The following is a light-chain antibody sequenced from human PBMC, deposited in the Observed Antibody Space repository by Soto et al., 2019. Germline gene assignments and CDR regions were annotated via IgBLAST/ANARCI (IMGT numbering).Light chain of an antibody. CDR1: QGISSY. V-gene: IGKV1-8*01. CDR2: AAS. CDR3: QQYYSYPQT. J-gene: IGKJ1*01. Sequence: IMMTQSPSSLSASTGDRVPITCRASQGISSYLAWYQQKPGKAPKLLIYAASTLQSGVPSRFSGSGSGTDFTLTISCLQSEDFATYYCQQYYSYPQTFGQGTKV.